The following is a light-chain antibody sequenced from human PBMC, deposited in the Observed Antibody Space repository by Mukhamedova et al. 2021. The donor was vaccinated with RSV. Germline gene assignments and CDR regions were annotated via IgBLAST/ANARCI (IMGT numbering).Light chain of an antibody. CDR3: QQYNNWPPPFT. Sequence: GERATLSCRASQSVSSNLAWYQQKPGQAPRLLIYGASTRATGIPARFSGSGSGTEFTLTISSLQSEDFAVYYCQQYNNWPPPFTF. CDR2: GAS. CDR1: QSVSSN. J-gene: IGKJ3*01. V-gene: IGKV3-15*01.